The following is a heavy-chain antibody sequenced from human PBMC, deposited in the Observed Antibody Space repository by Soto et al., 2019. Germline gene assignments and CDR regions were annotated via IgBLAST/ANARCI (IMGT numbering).Heavy chain of an antibody. J-gene: IGHJ4*02. Sequence: EVQLVESGGGLVQPGRCLRLSCAASGFTFDDYAMHWVRQAPGNGLEGVSSISWNSADILYADFVKGRFTISRDNAKNALYLQMNSLRTEDTALYYCAKDIWGVYCSGGNCPYANYLDYWGQGTMVTVSS. V-gene: IGHV3-9*01. CDR3: AKDIWGVYCSGGNCPYANYLDY. CDR2: ISWNSADI. CDR1: GFTFDDYA. D-gene: IGHD2-15*01.